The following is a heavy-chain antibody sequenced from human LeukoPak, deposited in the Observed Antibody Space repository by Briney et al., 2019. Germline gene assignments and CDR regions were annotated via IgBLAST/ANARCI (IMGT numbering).Heavy chain of an antibody. CDR3: AKDGVIASYDILTGYYFDY. CDR2: IRYDGSNK. Sequence: QPGGSLRLSCAASGVTFSSYGMHWVRQAPGKGLEWVAFIRYDGSNKYYADSVKGRFTISRDNSKNTLYLQMNSLRAEDTAVYYCAKDGVIASYDILTGYYFDYWGQGTLVTVSS. CDR1: GVTFSSYG. J-gene: IGHJ4*02. D-gene: IGHD3-9*01. V-gene: IGHV3-30*02.